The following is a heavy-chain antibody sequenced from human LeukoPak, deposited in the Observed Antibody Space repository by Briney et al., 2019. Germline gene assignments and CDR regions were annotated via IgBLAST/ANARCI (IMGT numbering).Heavy chain of an antibody. CDR2: IYPGNADA. CDR3: ARQGSYDNSGYSFDY. V-gene: IGHV5-51*01. CDR1: GYSLINHW. J-gene: IGHJ4*02. Sequence: GESLKISCKASGYSLINHWIGWVRQMPGKGLDWMGIIYPGNADATYSPSFQGQVTISADKSTTTVYLQWSSLRASDTAMYYCARQGSYDNSGYSFDYWGQGTLVTVSS. D-gene: IGHD3-22*01.